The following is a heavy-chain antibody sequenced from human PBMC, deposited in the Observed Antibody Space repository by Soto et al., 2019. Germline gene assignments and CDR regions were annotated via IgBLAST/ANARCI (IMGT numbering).Heavy chain of an antibody. CDR3: ARDSPPVDY. V-gene: IGHV1-18*01. J-gene: IGHJ4*02. CDR1: GYTFTSYG. Sequence: GASVKVSCKASGYTFTSYGISWVRQAPGQGLERMGWFSAYNVNTKYAQKLQGRVTLTTDTSTSTAYMELRSLRSDATAVYYCARDSPPVDYWGQGTLVTVSS. CDR2: FSAYNVNT.